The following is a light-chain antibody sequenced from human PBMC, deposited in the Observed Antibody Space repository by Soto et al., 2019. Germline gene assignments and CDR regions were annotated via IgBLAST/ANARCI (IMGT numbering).Light chain of an antibody. CDR3: QQYISYWT. Sequence: DIHMTQSPSTLSASVGDRVTITCRASQSISSWLAWYQQKPGKAPKLLIYDASSLESGVPSRFSGSGSGTEFTLTISSLQPDDFATYYCQQYISYWTFGQGTKVDFK. J-gene: IGKJ1*01. V-gene: IGKV1-5*01. CDR1: QSISSW. CDR2: DAS.